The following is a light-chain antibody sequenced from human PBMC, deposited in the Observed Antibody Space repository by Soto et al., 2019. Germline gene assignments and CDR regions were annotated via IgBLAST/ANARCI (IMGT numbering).Light chain of an antibody. J-gene: IGKJ5*01. V-gene: IGKV3-15*01. CDR3: QQYNNWPIT. Sequence: EIVVTQSPATLSVSPGERATLSCRASQYIGSNLAWYQQKHGQAPRILIYGASTRDTGIPARFSGSGSGTEFTLPISRLQSEDFEVYYCQQYNNWPITFGQGTRLEIK. CDR1: QYIGSN. CDR2: GAS.